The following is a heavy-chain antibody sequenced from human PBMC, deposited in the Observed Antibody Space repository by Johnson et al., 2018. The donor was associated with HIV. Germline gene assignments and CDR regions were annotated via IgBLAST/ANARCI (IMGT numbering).Heavy chain of an antibody. Sequence: EVQLVESGGGVVRPGGSLRLSCAASGFTFNDYGMSWVRQVPGKGLGWVSGINWNGGNTAYADSVKGRFTVSRDNAKNSLYLQMSSLRVEDTALYYCAKEGTTMEVDIWGQGTMVTVSS. CDR3: AKEGTTMEVDI. CDR1: GFTFNDYG. J-gene: IGHJ3*02. V-gene: IGHV3-20*04. CDR2: INWNGGNT. D-gene: IGHD3-10*01.